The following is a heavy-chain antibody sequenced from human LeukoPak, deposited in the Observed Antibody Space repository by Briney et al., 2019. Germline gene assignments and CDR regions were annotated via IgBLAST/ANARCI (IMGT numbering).Heavy chain of an antibody. CDR3: ARDLRLGVVKVLDY. CDR1: GFTFSSYS. V-gene: IGHV3-21*01. D-gene: IGHD3-3*01. Sequence: GGSLRLSCAASGFTFSSYSMNWVRQAPGKGLEWVSSISSSSYIYYADSVKGRFTISRDNAKNSLYLQMNSLRAEDTAVYYCARDLRLGVVKVLDYWGQGTLVTVSS. J-gene: IGHJ4*02. CDR2: ISSSSYI.